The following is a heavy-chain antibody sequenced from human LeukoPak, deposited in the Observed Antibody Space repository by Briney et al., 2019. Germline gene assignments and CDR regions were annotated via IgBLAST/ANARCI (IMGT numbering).Heavy chain of an antibody. Sequence: ASVKVSCKASGYTFTGYYMHWVRQAPGQGLEWMGRINPNSGGTNYAQKFQGRVTITADESTSTAYMELSSLRSEDTAVYYCARDLDSDSSGYYLPGYWGQGTLVTVSS. CDR2: INPNSGGT. J-gene: IGHJ4*02. V-gene: IGHV1-2*06. CDR1: GYTFTGYY. CDR3: ARDLDSDSSGYYLPGY. D-gene: IGHD3-22*01.